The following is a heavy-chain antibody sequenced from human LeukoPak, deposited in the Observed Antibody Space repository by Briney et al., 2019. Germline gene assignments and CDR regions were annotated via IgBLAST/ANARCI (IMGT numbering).Heavy chain of an antibody. D-gene: IGHD3-16*01. CDR1: GFRFSAYA. CDR3: ARDDYGSGTPTIDY. V-gene: IGHV3-21*01. CDR2: IGSSGSYM. Sequence: GVSLRLSCAASGFRFSAYAMNWVRQAPGKGLEWVSSIGSSGSYMYYGDSVKGRFTVSRDNAKNSLYLEMNSLRAEDTAVYYCARDDYGSGTPTIDYWGQGTLVSVAS. J-gene: IGHJ4*02.